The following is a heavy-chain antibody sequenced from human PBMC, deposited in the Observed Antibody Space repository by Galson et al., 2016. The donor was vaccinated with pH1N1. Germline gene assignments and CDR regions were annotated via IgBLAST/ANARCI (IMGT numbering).Heavy chain of an antibody. V-gene: IGHV2-70*04. CDR1: GFSLSTFGVR. CDR3: ARTGVASGGRYYYGMDV. D-gene: IGHD3-10*01. Sequence: ALVKPTQTLKLTCTFSGFSLSTFGVRVSWIRQSPGKALEWLARIDWDDEKFYSPSLKTRLTISKDTSKDQVVLTMTNMDPVDTGTYYCARTGVASGGRYYYGMDVWGQGTTVTVSS. CDR2: IDWDDEK. J-gene: IGHJ6*02.